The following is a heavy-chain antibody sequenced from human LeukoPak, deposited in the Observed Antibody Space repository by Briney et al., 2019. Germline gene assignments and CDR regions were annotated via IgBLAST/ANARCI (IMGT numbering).Heavy chain of an antibody. CDR3: ARETSLAGFASGLGFNY. D-gene: IGHD6-19*01. CDR1: GVSISGWY. J-gene: IGHJ4*02. CDR2: IYGSGYT. V-gene: IGHV4-59*01. Sequence: SETLSLTCTVSGVSISGWYWSWIRQPPGKGLEWIGYIYGSGYTNYNPSIKSRVTMSIDTSKNHFSLKLTSVTAADTATYYCARETSLAGFASGLGFNYWGQGILVTVSS.